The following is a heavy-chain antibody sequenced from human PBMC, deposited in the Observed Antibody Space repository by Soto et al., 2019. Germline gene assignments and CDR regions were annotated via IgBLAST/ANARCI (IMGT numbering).Heavy chain of an antibody. J-gene: IGHJ4*02. CDR3: TRDQAYGSDV. D-gene: IGHD2-21*01. CDR2: VNSDGSIT. V-gene: IGHV3-74*01. Sequence: EVQLVESGGGLVQPGGSLRLSCAASGFDFTNSWMHWVRQAPGKGLVWVSHVNSDGSITTYVDSVKGRFTISRDNAKNTVYLQMNSLRVEDTALYYCTRDQAYGSDVWGQGTLVTVSS. CDR1: GFDFTNSW.